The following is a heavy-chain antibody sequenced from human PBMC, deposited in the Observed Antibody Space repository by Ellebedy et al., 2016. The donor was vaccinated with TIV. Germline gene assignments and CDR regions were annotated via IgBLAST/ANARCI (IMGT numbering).Heavy chain of an antibody. J-gene: IGHJ4*02. CDR2: IVGSGS. CDR1: GFTFSPYA. Sequence: PGGSLRLSCAASGFTFSPYAMAWVRQAPGKGMAWVSGIVGSGSQKYADSVKGRFTISRDNSKRTVDLQMNGLRAEDTAIYFCAKDRTSGDGYWVFDNWGQGTLVSVSS. CDR3: AKDRTSGDGYWVFDN. D-gene: IGHD5-18*01. V-gene: IGHV3-23*01.